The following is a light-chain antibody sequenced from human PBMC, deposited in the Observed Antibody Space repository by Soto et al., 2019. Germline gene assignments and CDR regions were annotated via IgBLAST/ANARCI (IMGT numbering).Light chain of an antibody. CDR2: DAS. CDR1: QSLINF. J-gene: IGKJ5*01. Sequence: IMLKQSLATLSLTTRERATLSCRASQSLINFVAWYQHKPGQPPRLLIYDASKRATGIPTRFSGSGSGTDFTLTISSLQPEDFAVYYCQQSKDWRSITFGQGTRLEI. CDR3: QQSKDWRSIT. V-gene: IGKV3-11*01.